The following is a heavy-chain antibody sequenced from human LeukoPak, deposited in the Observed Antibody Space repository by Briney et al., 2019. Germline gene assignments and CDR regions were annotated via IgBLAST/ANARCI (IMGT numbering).Heavy chain of an antibody. CDR3: AKVGTPGYCFDY. Sequence: GGSLRLSCAASGFTFSSYGMHWVRQAPGKGLEWVAVISYDGSNKYYADSVKGRFTISRDNSKNTLYLQMNSLRAEDTAVYYCAKVGTPGYCFDYWGQGTLVTVSS. J-gene: IGHJ4*02. D-gene: IGHD7-27*01. CDR1: GFTFSSYG. V-gene: IGHV3-30*18. CDR2: ISYDGSNK.